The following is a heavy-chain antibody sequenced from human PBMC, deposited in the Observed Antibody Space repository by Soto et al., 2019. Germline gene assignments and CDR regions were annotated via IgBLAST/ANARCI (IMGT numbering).Heavy chain of an antibody. Sequence: EVQLVESGGGLVQPGESLRLSCAASGFSFTSHWMSWVRQAPGKGLEWVATIKRDGSASYYLGSVKGRFTISRDNANDSLFLEMTSLRAEDTAVYYGARDQGREILASAFDFWGQGTKVTVSS. CDR2: IKRDGSAS. V-gene: IGHV3-7*01. J-gene: IGHJ3*01. D-gene: IGHD5-12*01. CDR3: ARDQGREILASAFDF. CDR1: GFSFTSHW.